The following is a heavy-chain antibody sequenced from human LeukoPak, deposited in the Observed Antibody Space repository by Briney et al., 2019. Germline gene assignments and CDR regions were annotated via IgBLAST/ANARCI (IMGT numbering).Heavy chain of an antibody. CDR3: ARVAAGGKGFDY. Sequence: GGSLRLSCAASGFTFSTYDIHWVRQATGKGLDWVSAIDTTGYTYYAGSVKGRFTISRENAKNSLYLQMNSLRAGDTAVYYCARVAAGGKGFDYWGQGILVTVSS. J-gene: IGHJ4*02. D-gene: IGHD6-13*01. V-gene: IGHV3-13*01. CDR2: IDTTGYT. CDR1: GFTFSTYD.